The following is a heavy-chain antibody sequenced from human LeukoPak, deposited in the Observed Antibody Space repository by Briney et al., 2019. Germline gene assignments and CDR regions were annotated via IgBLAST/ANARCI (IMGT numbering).Heavy chain of an antibody. Sequence: SETLSLTCTVSGGSISSYYWNWIRQPPGKGLEWIGYIYHSGSTNFNPSLKSRVTISVDTSKNQFSLSLSSVTAADTAVYYCVRSFWGYYFDYWGQGILVTVSS. V-gene: IGHV4-59*01. CDR1: GGSISSYY. D-gene: IGHD3-16*01. J-gene: IGHJ4*02. CDR2: IYHSGST. CDR3: VRSFWGYYFDY.